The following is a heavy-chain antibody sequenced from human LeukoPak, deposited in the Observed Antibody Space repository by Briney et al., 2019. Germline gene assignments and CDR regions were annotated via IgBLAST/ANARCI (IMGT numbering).Heavy chain of an antibody. CDR1: GXTFSSYS. Sequence: PGGALRLSCAASGXTFSSYSMNWVRQAPGKGLEWVSSISSSSYIYYADSVKGRFTISRDNAKNSLYLQMNSLSAEDTAVYYCAPTFYSSGWVQHWGQGTLVTVSS. D-gene: IGHD6-19*01. CDR2: ISSSSYI. CDR3: APTFYSSGWVQH. J-gene: IGHJ1*01. V-gene: IGHV3-21*01.